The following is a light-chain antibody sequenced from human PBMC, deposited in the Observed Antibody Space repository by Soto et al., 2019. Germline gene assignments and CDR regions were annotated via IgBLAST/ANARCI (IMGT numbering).Light chain of an antibody. CDR3: QQGGSFPIT. Sequence: DIPMTQSPSSVSASVGDRVTITCRASQGIGSWLAWYQQKPGKAPDLLIFGASSLQSGVPSRFYGSGSGTDFTLTISSLQPEDFATYYCQQGGSFPITFGQGTRLEIK. J-gene: IGKJ5*01. V-gene: IGKV1-12*01. CDR1: QGIGSW. CDR2: GAS.